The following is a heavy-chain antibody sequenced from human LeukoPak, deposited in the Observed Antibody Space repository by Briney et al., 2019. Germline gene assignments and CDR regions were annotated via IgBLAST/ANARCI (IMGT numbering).Heavy chain of an antibody. CDR1: GFTFSSYS. Sequence: GGSLRLSCAASGFTFSSYSMNWVRQAPGKGLEWVTSISSSSSYIDYADSVKGRFTISGDNAKNSLYLQMNSLRAEDTAVYYCARFKSGEKEQQLVRGPSYYFDYWGQGTLVTVSS. CDR2: ISSSSSYI. D-gene: IGHD6-13*01. J-gene: IGHJ4*02. V-gene: IGHV3-21*01. CDR3: ARFKSGEKEQQLVRGPSYYFDY.